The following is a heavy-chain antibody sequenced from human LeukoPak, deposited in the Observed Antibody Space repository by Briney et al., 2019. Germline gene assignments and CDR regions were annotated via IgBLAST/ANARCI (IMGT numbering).Heavy chain of an antibody. J-gene: IGHJ4*02. V-gene: IGHV1-2*02. CDR3: ARDQYYNSGSPALRY. CDR1: GYIFTDYY. D-gene: IGHD3-10*01. Sequence: ASVKVSCKASGYIFTDYYMHWVRQAPGQGLEWMGWINPNSGDTNYAQKFQGRVTLTRDTSILTAYMELTSLKSDDTAVYYCARDQYYNSGSPALRYWGQGTLVTVSS. CDR2: INPNSGDT.